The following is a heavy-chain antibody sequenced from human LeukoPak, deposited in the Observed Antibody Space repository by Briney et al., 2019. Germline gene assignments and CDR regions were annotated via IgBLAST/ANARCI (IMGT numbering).Heavy chain of an antibody. V-gene: IGHV4-59*01. J-gene: IGHJ4*02. CDR2: IYYSGST. CDR3: ARAYGDIDY. D-gene: IGHD4-17*01. Sequence: KPSETLSLTCTVSGGSISSYYWSWIRQPPGKGLEWIGYIYYSGSTNYNPSLKSRVTISVDTSKNQFSLKLSSVTAADTAVYYCARAYGDIDYWGQGTLVTVSS. CDR1: GGSISSYY.